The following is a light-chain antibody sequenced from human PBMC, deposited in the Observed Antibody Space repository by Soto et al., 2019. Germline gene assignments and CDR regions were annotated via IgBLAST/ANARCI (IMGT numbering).Light chain of an antibody. J-gene: IGLJ2*01. CDR1: SSNIGAGYD. CDR2: GNT. Sequence: QSVLTQPPSVSGDPGQRVTISCTGSSSNIGAGYDVHWYQQLPGTAPKLLIYGNTNRPSGFPDRFSGSKSGTSASLAITGLQAEDEADYYCQSYDSSLSYLVFGGGTKVTVL. CDR3: QSYDSSLSYLV. V-gene: IGLV1-40*01.